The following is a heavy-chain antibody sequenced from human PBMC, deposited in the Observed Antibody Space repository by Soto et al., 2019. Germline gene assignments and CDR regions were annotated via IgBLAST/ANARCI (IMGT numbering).Heavy chain of an antibody. CDR2: SSFSGST. D-gene: IGHD4-17*01. J-gene: IGHJ6*02. CDR3: ARDYPYFTVTSSGGMDV. Sequence: TLSLTCTVSGDSINTNYWSWIRQPPGKGLEWIGSSSFSGSTNYNPSLKSRVTISLDTSRNQFSLKLTSVTAADTALYYCARDYPYFTVTSSGGMDVWGQGTTVTVSS. V-gene: IGHV4-59*01. CDR1: GDSINTNY.